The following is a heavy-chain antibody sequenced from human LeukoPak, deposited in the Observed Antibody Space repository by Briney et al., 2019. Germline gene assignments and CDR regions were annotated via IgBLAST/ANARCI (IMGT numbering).Heavy chain of an antibody. D-gene: IGHD6-19*01. J-gene: IGHJ4*02. V-gene: IGHV5-51*01. CDR1: GYSFTSYW. Sequence: GGSLEISCQGSGYSFTSYWIGWVRQVPGKGLEWMGIIYPGDSDTRYSPSFQGQVTISADKSISTAYLQWSSLKASDTAMYYCARRPHSSGWYDWGQGTLVTVSS. CDR2: IYPGDSDT. CDR3: ARRPHSSGWYD.